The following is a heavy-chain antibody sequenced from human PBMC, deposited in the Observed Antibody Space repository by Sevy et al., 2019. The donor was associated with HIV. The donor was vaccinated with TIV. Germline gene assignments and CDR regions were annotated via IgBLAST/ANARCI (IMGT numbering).Heavy chain of an antibody. CDR2: INSDGSST. J-gene: IGHJ4*02. Sequence: GGSLRLSCAASGFTFSSYWMHWVRQAPGKGLVWVSRINSDGSSTSYADSVKGRFTISRDNAKNTLYLQMNSLRAEDTAVYYCARLPGDSSGRYAPLIGWGQGTLVTVSS. D-gene: IGHD6-19*01. CDR1: GFTFSSYW. V-gene: IGHV3-74*01. CDR3: ARLPGDSSGRYAPLIG.